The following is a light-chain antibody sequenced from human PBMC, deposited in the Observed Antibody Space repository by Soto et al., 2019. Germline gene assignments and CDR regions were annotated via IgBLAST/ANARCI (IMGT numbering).Light chain of an antibody. V-gene: IGLV1-51*01. J-gene: IGLJ2*01. CDR2: DNN. Sequence: QSALTQPPSVSAAPGQKVTISCSGSSSDIGSNYVSWYQQLPGTAPKLLIYDNNKRPSGIPDRFSGSKSGTSATLAITGLQTGDEADYYCGSWDSSVSVGVFGGGTQLTVL. CDR1: SSDIGSNY. CDR3: GSWDSSVSVGV.